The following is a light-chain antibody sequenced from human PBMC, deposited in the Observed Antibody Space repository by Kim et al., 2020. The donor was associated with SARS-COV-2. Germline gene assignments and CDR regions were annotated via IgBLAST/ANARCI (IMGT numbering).Light chain of an antibody. V-gene: IGKV2-30*01. Sequence: DVVMTQSPLSLPVTLGQPASISCRSGQSLVYRDGDTYLNWFQQRPGQSPRRLIYKVSNRDSGVPDRFSGTESGTDFTLKISRVEAEDVGVYYCMQATHRPYTFGQGTKLEI. CDR1: QSLVYRDGDTY. CDR3: MQATHRPYT. CDR2: KVS. J-gene: IGKJ2*01.